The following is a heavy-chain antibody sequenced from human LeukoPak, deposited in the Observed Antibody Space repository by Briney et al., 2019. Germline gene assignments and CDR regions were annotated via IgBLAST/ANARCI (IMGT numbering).Heavy chain of an antibody. CDR3: ARGQGATVPQVGKNWFDP. D-gene: IGHD1-26*01. Sequence: SETLSLTCTVSGGSIRTYYWSWIRQPPGKGLEWIGYISYSGSTNYNPSLKSRVSMSVDTSKNQFSLKLSSVTVADTAIYYCARGQGATVPQVGKNWFDPWGQGTRVTVSS. CDR1: GGSIRTYY. J-gene: IGHJ5*02. CDR2: ISYSGST. V-gene: IGHV4-59*12.